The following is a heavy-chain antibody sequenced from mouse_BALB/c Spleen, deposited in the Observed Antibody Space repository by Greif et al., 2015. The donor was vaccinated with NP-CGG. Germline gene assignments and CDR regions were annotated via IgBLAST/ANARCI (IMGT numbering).Heavy chain of an antibody. CDR3: ARFDYDDWYFDV. Sequence: QVQLQQSGAELARPEASVKMSCKASGYTFTSYTMHWVKQRPGQGLEWIGYINPSSGYTNYNQKFKDEATLTADKSSSTAYMQLSSLTSEDSAVYYCARFDYDDWYFDVWGAGTTVTVSS. J-gene: IGHJ1*01. CDR1: GYTFTSYT. D-gene: IGHD2-4*01. CDR2: INPSSGYT. V-gene: IGHV1-4*01.